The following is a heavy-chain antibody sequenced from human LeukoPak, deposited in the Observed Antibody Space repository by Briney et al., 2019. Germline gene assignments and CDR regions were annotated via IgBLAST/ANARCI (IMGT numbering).Heavy chain of an antibody. V-gene: IGHV4-38-2*01. J-gene: IGHJ4*02. Sequence: SETLSLTCAVSGYSISSGYYWGWIRQPPGKGLEWIGSIYHSGSTYYNPSLKSRVTISVDTSKNQFPLKLSSVTAADTAVYYCARPRIDCSSTSCWTFVYWGQGTLVTVSS. CDR3: ARPRIDCSSTSCWTFVY. CDR2: IYHSGST. D-gene: IGHD2-2*01. CDR1: GYSISSGYY.